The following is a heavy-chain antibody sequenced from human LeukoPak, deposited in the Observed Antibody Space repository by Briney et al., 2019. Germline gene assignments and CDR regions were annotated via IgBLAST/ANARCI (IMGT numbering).Heavy chain of an antibody. J-gene: IGHJ4*02. CDR3: ARDFSDDSSGYLTDY. CDR2: ISAYNGNT. Sequence: ASVKVSCKASGYTFTSYGISWVRQAPGQGLEWMGWISAYNGNTNYAQKLQGRVTMTTDTSTSTAYMELGSLRSDDTAVYYCARDFSDDSSGYLTDYWGQGTLVTVSS. V-gene: IGHV1-18*01. D-gene: IGHD3-22*01. CDR1: GYTFTSYG.